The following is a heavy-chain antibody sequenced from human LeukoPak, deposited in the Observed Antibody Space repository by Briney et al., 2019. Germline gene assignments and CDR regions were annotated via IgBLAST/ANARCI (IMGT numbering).Heavy chain of an antibody. V-gene: IGHV1-2*02. D-gene: IGHD3-22*01. CDR1: GYTFTGYY. CDR2: INPNSGGT. J-gene: IGHJ4*02. Sequence: ASVKVSCKASGYTFTGYYMHWVGQAPGQGLEWMGWINPNSGGTNYAQKFQGRVTMTRDTSISTDYMELSRLRSDDTAVYYCAKTFYDSSGYSPFNFDYWGQGTLVTVSS. CDR3: AKTFYDSSGYSPFNFDY.